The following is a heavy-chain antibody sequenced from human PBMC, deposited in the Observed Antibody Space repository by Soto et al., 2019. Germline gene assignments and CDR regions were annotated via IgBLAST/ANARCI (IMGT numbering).Heavy chain of an antibody. J-gene: IGHJ6*02. D-gene: IGHD6-6*01. CDR1: GFTFSSYA. CDR2: ISGSGGST. V-gene: IGHV3-23*01. Sequence: QPGGSLRLSCAASGFTFSSYAMSWVRQAPGKGLEWVSAISGSGGSTYYADSVKGRFTISRDNSKNTLCLQMNSLRAEDTAVYYCASRSSAHYYYGMDVWGQGTTVTVSS. CDR3: ASRSSAHYYYGMDV.